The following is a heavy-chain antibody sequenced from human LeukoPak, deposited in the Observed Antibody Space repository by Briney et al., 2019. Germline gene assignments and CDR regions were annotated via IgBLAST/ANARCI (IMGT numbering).Heavy chain of an antibody. CDR3: VTDRDRDWRKRFDY. Sequence: GGSLRLSCAASGFSFSTHWMNWFRQAPGKGLEWVANISEDGSERNYVDSVKGRFTISRDNTAKSLYLQMNSLGAEDTAVYYCVTDRDRDWRKRFDYWGQGALVIVSS. D-gene: IGHD3-9*01. CDR2: ISEDGSER. CDR1: GFSFSTHW. J-gene: IGHJ4*02. V-gene: IGHV3-7*01.